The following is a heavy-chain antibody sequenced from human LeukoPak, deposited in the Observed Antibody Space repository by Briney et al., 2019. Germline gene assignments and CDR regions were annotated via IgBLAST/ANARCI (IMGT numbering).Heavy chain of an antibody. V-gene: IGHV3-33*03. D-gene: IGHD1-26*01. Sequence: DSVKGRFTISRDNSRNTLYVQMNSLRAEDTAVYYCASGGGATRSGYAFDMWGQGTMVTVSS. J-gene: IGHJ3*02. CDR3: ASGGGATRSGYAFDM.